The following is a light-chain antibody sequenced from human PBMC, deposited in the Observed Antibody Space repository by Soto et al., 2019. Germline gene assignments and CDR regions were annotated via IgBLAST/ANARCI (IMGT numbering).Light chain of an antibody. CDR2: DAS. CDR3: KQCSSYPWT. CDR1: QSVSSW. V-gene: IGKV1-5*01. J-gene: IGKJ1*01. Sequence: DIQMTQSPSSLSASVGDTVTINCRANQSVSSWLAWYQQKPGQTPKLLIYDASTLETGVPSRFAGSEAETEFTLTISGLQPDDFAPYYCKQCSSYPWTFGQGTRVEIK.